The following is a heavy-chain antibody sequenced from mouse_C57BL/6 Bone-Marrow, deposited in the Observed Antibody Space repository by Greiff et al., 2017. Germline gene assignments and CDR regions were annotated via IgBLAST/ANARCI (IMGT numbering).Heavy chain of an antibody. V-gene: IGHV1-82*01. CDR3: AREEPNWDGFDY. Sequence: QVQLKQSGPELVKPGASVKISCKASGYAFSSSWMNWVKQRPGQGLEWIGRIYPGDGDTNYNGKFKGKATLTADKSSSTAYMQLSSLTSEDSAVYFCAREEPNWDGFDYWGQGTTLTVSS. J-gene: IGHJ2*01. CDR1: GYAFSSSW. CDR2: IYPGDGDT. D-gene: IGHD4-1*02.